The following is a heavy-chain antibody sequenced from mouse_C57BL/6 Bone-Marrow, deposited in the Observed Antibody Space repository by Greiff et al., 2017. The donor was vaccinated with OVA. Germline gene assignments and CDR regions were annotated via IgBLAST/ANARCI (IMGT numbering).Heavy chain of an antibody. J-gene: IGHJ1*03. D-gene: IGHD1-1*01. CDR1: GYTFTNYW. CDR3: ARWTNYYGSSHWYFDV. Sequence: QVHVKQSGAELVRPGTSVKMSCKASGYTFTNYWIGWAKQRPGHGLEWIGDIYPGGGYTNYNEKFKGKATLTADKSSSTAYMQFSSLTSEDSAIYYCARWTNYYGSSHWYFDVWGTGTTVTVSS. CDR2: IYPGGGYT. V-gene: IGHV1-63*01.